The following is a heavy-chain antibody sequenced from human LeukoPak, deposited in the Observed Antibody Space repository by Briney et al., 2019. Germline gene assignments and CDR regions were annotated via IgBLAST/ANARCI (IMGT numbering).Heavy chain of an antibody. J-gene: IGHJ5*02. D-gene: IGHD3-9*01. CDR1: GYTFTGYY. CDR2: ISSDSGFT. Sequence: ASVKVSCKASGYTFTGYYMNWVRQAPGQGLEWMGWISSDSGFTKYAQRFRGRVTMTRDTSITTVYMDLTRLTSDDTAVYYCARNFDMKGFDPWGQGTLVTVSS. V-gene: IGHV1-2*02. CDR3: ARNFDMKGFDP.